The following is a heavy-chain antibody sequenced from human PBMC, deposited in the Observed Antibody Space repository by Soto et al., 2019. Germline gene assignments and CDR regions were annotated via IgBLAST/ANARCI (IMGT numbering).Heavy chain of an antibody. CDR3: AKEGDTAMAYYNCFDP. Sequence: EVQLLESGGGLVQPGGSLRLSCAASGFTFSSYAMSWVRQAPGKGLEWVSTVSGSGGSTYYGDSVKGRFTISRDSYQHNLYLQMNSLTVEDTVVYYCAKEGDTAMAYYNCFDPWGQGTLVTVSS. J-gene: IGHJ5*02. V-gene: IGHV3-23*01. CDR2: VSGSGGST. CDR1: GFTFSSYA. D-gene: IGHD5-18*01.